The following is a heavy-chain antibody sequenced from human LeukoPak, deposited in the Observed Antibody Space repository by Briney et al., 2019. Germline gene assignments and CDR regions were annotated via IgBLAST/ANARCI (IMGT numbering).Heavy chain of an antibody. CDR1: AFTIRDHA. D-gene: IGHD3-16*01. CDR2: IRSNRYRGTT. Sequence: QPVGSLGRYCPAYAFTIRDHAMSWVRQSPGKGLQWACFIRSNRYRGTTEYDASVQGIFTLAKDDSRSIVYLQMNSLKIEDTAVYYCARGPIELWLHNGMDVWGQGNTVNVAS. V-gene: IGHV3-49*04. CDR3: ARGPIELWLHNGMDV. J-gene: IGHJ6*02.